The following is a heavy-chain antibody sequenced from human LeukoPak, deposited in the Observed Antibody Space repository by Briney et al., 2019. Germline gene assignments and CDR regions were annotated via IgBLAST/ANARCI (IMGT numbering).Heavy chain of an antibody. Sequence: EASVKVSCKASGYTFTGYYMHWVRQAPGQGLEWMGWINPNSGGTNYAQKFQGRVTMTRDTSISTAYIELSRLRSDDTAVYYCASNPPGCSSTSCYPDYWGQGTLVTVSS. CDR3: ASNPPGCSSTSCYPDY. J-gene: IGHJ4*02. CDR2: INPNSGGT. V-gene: IGHV1-2*02. D-gene: IGHD2-2*01. CDR1: GYTFTGYY.